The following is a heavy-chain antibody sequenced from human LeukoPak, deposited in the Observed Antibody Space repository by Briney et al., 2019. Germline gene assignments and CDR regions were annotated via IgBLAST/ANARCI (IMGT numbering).Heavy chain of an antibody. CDR1: GGSISSYY. CDR3: ARQKQLGVFGY. CDR2: IYYSGST. J-gene: IGHJ4*02. Sequence: SETLSLTCTVSGGSISSYYWSWIRQPPGKGLEWIGYIYYSGSTNYNPSLKSRVTISVDTSKNQFSLKLSSVTAADTAVYYCARQKQLGVFGYWGQGTLVTVSS. V-gene: IGHV4-59*08. D-gene: IGHD7-27*01.